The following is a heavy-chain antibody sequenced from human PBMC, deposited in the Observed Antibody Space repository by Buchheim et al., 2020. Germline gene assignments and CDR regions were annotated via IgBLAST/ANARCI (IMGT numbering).Heavy chain of an antibody. D-gene: IGHD3-16*01. CDR3: FSWGATGLNL. CDR2: INPDGSYK. Sequence: EVHLVESGGAVVQPGGSLRLSCSMSGFSLSSLWMNWVRRAPGKGLEWVANINPDGSYKRYVDSVRGQFTISRDNAKNSLYLQMDSLRVEDTSLYYCFSWGATGLNLWGQGAL. V-gene: IGHV3-7*01. J-gene: IGHJ4*02. CDR1: GFSLSSLW.